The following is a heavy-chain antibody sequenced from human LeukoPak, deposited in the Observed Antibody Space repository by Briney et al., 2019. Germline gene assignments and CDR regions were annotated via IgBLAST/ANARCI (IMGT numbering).Heavy chain of an antibody. CDR1: GGSISSYY. Sequence: PSETLSLTCTVSGGSISSYYWSWIRQPPGKGLEWIGYIYYSGSTNYNPSLKSRVTISVDTSKNQFSLKLSSVTAADTAVYYCARHVGGTGTALDYWGQGTLVTVSS. J-gene: IGHJ4*02. V-gene: IGHV4-59*08. CDR3: ARHVGGTGTALDY. CDR2: IYYSGST. D-gene: IGHD1-1*01.